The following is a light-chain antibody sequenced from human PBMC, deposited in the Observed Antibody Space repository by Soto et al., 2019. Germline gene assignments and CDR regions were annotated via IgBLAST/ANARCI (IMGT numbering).Light chain of an antibody. CDR1: QHISRW. CDR3: QQASTFPFT. Sequence: DIQMTQSPSSLAASVGDRVTITCRASQHISRWLVWYQQKPGHAPKLLIYAASNLQSGVRSRFSGSASGTEFTLTISSLQPEDFATYYCQQASTFPFTFGGGTEVQIK. V-gene: IGKV1-12*01. J-gene: IGKJ4*01. CDR2: AAS.